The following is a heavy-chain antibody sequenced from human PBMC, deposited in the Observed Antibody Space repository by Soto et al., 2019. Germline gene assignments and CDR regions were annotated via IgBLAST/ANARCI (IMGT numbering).Heavy chain of an antibody. Sequence: ASVKVSCKASGYTFTKYYIHWVRQAPGQGLEWMGVINPGGGTTTYAQNFQGRVTMTGDTSTSTVYMELRSLRSEDTAVYFCARDIAREKDYWGQGTLGTVSS. J-gene: IGHJ4*02. CDR2: INPGGGTT. D-gene: IGHD6-13*01. CDR1: GYTFTKYY. CDR3: ARDIAREKDY. V-gene: IGHV1-46*01.